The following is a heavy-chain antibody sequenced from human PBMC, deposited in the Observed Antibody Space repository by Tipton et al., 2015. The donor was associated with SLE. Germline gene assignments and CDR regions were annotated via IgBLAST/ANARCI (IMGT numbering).Heavy chain of an antibody. V-gene: IGHV4-61*02. Sequence: TLSLTCTVSGGSISSGSYYWSWIRQPAGKGLEWIGRIYTSGSTNYNPSLKSRVTISVDTSKNQFSLKLSSVTAADTAVYYCARGGGGRYYGKDYWGQGALGTVSS. J-gene: IGHJ4*02. D-gene: IGHD1-26*01. CDR2: IYTSGST. CDR3: ARGGGGRYYGKDY. CDR1: GGSISSGSYY.